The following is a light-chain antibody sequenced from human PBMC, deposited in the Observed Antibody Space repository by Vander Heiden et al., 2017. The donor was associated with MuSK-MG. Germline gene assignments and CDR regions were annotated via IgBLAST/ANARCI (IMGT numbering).Light chain of an antibody. J-gene: IGLJ2*01. CDR3: QSYDSNLSGSTVV. Sequence: QSVLTQPPSVAGAPGQRDTISCIGSSSNIGAGYDVHWYQQLPGTAPKLLIYGNSNRPSGVPDRFSGSKSGTSASLAITGLQAEDEAEYYCQSYDSNLSGSTVVFGGGTKLTVL. CDR2: GNS. V-gene: IGLV1-40*01. CDR1: SSNIGAGYD.